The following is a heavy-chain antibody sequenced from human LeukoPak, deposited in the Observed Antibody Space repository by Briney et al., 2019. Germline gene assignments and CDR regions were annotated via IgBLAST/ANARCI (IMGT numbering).Heavy chain of an antibody. J-gene: IGHJ6*03. Sequence: SETLSLTCNVSGGSISGYHWSWIRQPPGKGLECLGYIYYSGSSTYNPSLKSRVTMSADTSKNQFSLKLSSVTAADTAVYYCARVPRSYYYYDYMDVWGKGTTVTVSS. CDR1: GGSISGYH. CDR3: ARVPRSYYYYDYMDV. CDR2: IYYSGSS. V-gene: IGHV4-59*01.